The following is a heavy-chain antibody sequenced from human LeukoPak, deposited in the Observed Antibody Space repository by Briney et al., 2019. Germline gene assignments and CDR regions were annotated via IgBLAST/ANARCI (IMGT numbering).Heavy chain of an antibody. CDR3: ARGYSGYDFDY. D-gene: IGHD5-12*01. J-gene: IGHJ4*02. CDR1: DDSITMYY. V-gene: IGHV4-59*01. CDR2: VDHTGST. Sequence: SETLSLTCTVSDDSITMYYWTWIRQPPGKGLEWIGYVDHTGSTKFNPSLNGRVSISRDTSNNFFSLRLRSVTAADAAVYYCARGYSGYDFDYWGQGTLVTVSS.